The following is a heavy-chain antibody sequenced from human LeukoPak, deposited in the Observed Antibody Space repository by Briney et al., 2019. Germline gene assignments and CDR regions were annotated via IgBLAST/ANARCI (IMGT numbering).Heavy chain of an antibody. CDR2: IRYDGSNK. J-gene: IGHJ6*03. CDR3: AKVAGDYYYMDV. D-gene: IGHD3-10*01. CDR1: GFTFSSYG. Sequence: GGSLRLSCAASGFTFSSYGMHWVRQAPGKGLEWVAFIRYDGSNKYYADSVKGQFTISRDNSKNTLYLQMNSLRAEDTAVYYCAKVAGDYYYMDVWGKGTTVTVSS. V-gene: IGHV3-30*02.